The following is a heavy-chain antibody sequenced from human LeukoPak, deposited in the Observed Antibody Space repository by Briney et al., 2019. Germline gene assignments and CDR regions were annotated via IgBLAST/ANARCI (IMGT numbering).Heavy chain of an antibody. D-gene: IGHD3-10*01. CDR3: ARGSASAQGSFDY. CDR1: GFTFSSYR. V-gene: IGHV3-21*01. Sequence: GGSLRLSCAASGFTFSSYRMNWVRQAPGKGLEWVSSISSSSSYIYYADSVKGRFTISRDNAKNSLYLQMNSLRAEDTAVYYCARGSASAQGSFDYWGQGTLVTVSS. CDR2: ISSSSSYI. J-gene: IGHJ4*02.